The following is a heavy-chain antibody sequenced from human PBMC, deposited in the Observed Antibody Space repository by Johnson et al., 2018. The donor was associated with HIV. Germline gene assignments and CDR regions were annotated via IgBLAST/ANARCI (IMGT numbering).Heavy chain of an antibody. Sequence: QVQLVESGGGVVQPGGSLRLSCAASGFTFSTYGMHWVRQAPGKGLEWVAFLRYDGNNKYYADSVKGRFTISRDNSKNTLYLQMNSLRPEDTAVYYCAKDGQRGRAMIVARLGAFDIWGQGTMVTGSS. V-gene: IGHV3-30*02. CDR3: AKDGQRGRAMIVARLGAFDI. J-gene: IGHJ3*02. CDR2: LRYDGNNK. D-gene: IGHD3-22*01. CDR1: GFTFSTYG.